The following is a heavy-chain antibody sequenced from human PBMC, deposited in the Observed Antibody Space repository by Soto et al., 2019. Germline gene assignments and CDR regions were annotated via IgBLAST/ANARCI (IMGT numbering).Heavy chain of an antibody. CDR1: GFTFSSYA. D-gene: IGHD3-16*01. CDR3: ARDEPTFSAFDI. CDR2: ISGSAGSI. V-gene: IGHV3-23*01. J-gene: IGHJ3*02. Sequence: GGSLRLSCAASGFTFSSYAISWVRQAPGKGLEWVSAISGSAGSIYYADSVKGRFTNSRDNSMNTLKLQMNSLKAEDTAVYYCARDEPTFSAFDIWGQGTMVTVSS.